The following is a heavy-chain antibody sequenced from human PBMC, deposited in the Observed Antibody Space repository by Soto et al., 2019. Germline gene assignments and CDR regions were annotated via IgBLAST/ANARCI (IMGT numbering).Heavy chain of an antibody. V-gene: IGHV4-31*03. J-gene: IGHJ4*02. CDR2: IYYSGST. Sequence: SETLSLTCTVSGGSIGSGGYYWSWIRQHPGKGLEWIGYIYYSGSTYYNPSLKSRVTISRDDSKNIAFLQMHSLKTEDTAVYYCARSLGYYYGSGNYYPMVFWGQGTLVTVSS. D-gene: IGHD3-10*01. CDR1: GGSIGSGGYY. CDR3: ARSLGYYYGSGNYYPMVF.